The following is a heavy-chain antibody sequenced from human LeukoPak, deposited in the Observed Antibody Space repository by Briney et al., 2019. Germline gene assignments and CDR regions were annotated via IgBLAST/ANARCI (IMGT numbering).Heavy chain of an antibody. V-gene: IGHV5-10-1*01. J-gene: IGHJ4*03. D-gene: IGHD2-2*01. CDR3: ARRCSSNSCPFEY. Sequence: GESLKISCKGSGYSFTSYWITWVRQMPGKGLEWMGRLDPSDSYTNYSPSFQGHVTISADKSISTAYLQWSSLKASDTAMYYCARRCSSNSCPFEYWGQGTTVTVSS. CDR1: GYSFTSYW. CDR2: LDPSDSYT.